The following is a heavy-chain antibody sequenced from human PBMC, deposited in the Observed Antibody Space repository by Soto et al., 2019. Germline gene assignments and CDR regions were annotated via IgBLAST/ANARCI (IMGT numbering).Heavy chain of an antibody. CDR1: GSTFSRYA. D-gene: IGHD3-10*01. CDR2: ISVSGDNT. Sequence: QPGGSLRLSCAASGSTFSRYAMNWVRQAPGRGLQWISGISVSGDNTSYVESVRGRFTVYRDNSKNTLYLQMNNLRAEDTALYYCAKDGKMRTKVWFPAGYGMDVWGQGTTVTVSS. CDR3: AKDGKMRTKVWFPAGYGMDV. J-gene: IGHJ6*02. V-gene: IGHV3-23*01.